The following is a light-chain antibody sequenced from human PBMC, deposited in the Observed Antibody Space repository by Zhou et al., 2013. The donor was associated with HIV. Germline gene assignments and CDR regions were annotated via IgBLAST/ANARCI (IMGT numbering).Light chain of an antibody. Sequence: EIVLTQSPGTLSLSPGERATLSCRASQSVSSNFLAWYQQKRGQAPRLLIYDASSRATGIPDRFSGSGSGTDFTLTISRLEPEDFAMYYCQQYSSSPRGYSFGQGTKLEIK. J-gene: IGKJ2*01. CDR3: QQYSSSPRGYS. CDR2: DAS. V-gene: IGKV3-20*01. CDR1: QSVSSNF.